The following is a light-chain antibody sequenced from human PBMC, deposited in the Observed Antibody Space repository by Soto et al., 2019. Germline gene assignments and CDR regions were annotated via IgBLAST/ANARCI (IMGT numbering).Light chain of an antibody. J-gene: IGLJ2*01. V-gene: IGLV3-21*04. CDR1: NIGSKS. Sequence: SYELTQPPSVSVAPGKTARITCGGNNIGSKSVHWYQQKPGQAPVLVIYYDSARPSGIPERFSGSNSGNTATLTISRVEAGDEADSYCQVWDSSSDHRVFGGGTKLTVL. CDR2: YDS. CDR3: QVWDSSSDHRV.